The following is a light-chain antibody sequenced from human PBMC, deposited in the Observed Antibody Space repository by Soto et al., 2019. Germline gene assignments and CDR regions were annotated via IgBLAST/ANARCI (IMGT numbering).Light chain of an antibody. CDR2: KAS. CDR1: QTISSW. CDR3: QHYNSYSEA. Sequence: DIQMTQSPSTLSGSVGDRVTITCRASQTISSWLAWYQQKPGKAPKPLIYKASTLKSGVPSRFSGSGSGTEFTLPISSLQPDDFATYYCQHYNSYSEAFGQGTKV. V-gene: IGKV1-5*03. J-gene: IGKJ1*01.